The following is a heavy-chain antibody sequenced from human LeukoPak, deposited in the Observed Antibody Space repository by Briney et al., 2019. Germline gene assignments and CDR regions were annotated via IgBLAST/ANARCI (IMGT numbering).Heavy chain of an antibody. CDR1: GFTFSSYA. D-gene: IGHD6-19*01. CDR2: ISSGAGTT. Sequence: GGSLRHSCAASGFTFSSYAMSWVRQVPGKRLEWVSAISSGAGTTGYADSVKGRFTISRVNSKTTIYLQMNSLRAEDTAIYYCAKDLEQSYSGWSTSYDAWGQRTLVTVSS. J-gene: IGHJ5*02. V-gene: IGHV3-23*01. CDR3: AKDLEQSYSGWSTSYDA.